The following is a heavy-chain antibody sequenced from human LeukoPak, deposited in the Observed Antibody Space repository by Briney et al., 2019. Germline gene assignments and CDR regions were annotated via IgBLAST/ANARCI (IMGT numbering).Heavy chain of an antibody. CDR1: GYSFTSYW. J-gene: IGHJ4*02. V-gene: IGHV5-51*01. D-gene: IGHD6-13*01. CDR2: IYPGDSGT. Sequence: GESLKISCKGSGYSFTSYWIGWVRQMPGKGLEWMGIIYPGDSGTRYSPSFQGQVTISADKSISTAHLQWSSLKASDTAMYYCARHVGSSWYGGGYSFDYWGQGTLVTVSS. CDR3: ARHVGSSWYGGGYSFDY.